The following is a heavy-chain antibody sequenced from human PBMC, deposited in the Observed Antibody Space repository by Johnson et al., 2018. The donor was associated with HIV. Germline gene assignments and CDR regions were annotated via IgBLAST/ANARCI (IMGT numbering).Heavy chain of an antibody. D-gene: IGHD2-15*01. J-gene: IGHJ3*02. Sequence: QVQLVESGGGVVQPGRSLRLSCAASGFTFSSYGIHWVRQAPGKGLEWVAVISYDGSNKYYADSVKGRFTISRDNSKNTLYLQMNSLRAEDTAVYYCATPQEGYSAFDIWGQGTMVTVSS. CDR1: GFTFSSYG. V-gene: IGHV3-30*03. CDR3: ATPQEGYSAFDI. CDR2: ISYDGSNK.